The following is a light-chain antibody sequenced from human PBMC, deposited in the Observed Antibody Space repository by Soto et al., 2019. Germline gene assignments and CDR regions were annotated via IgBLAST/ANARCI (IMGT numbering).Light chain of an antibody. Sequence: DIQMTQSPSSLSASVGNRVTITCRASQSIGSYLNWYPQKPGKGPKLLIYAASSLQSGGPSSFIGSGSGKEFTLTISSLQPEDFASYYCQLRYSTRPTTFGPGTKVDI. CDR3: QLRYSTRPTT. CDR2: AAS. J-gene: IGKJ3*01. CDR1: QSIGSY. V-gene: IGKV1-39*01.